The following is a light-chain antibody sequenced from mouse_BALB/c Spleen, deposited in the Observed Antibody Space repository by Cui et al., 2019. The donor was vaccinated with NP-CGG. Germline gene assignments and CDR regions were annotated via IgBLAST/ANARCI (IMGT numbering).Light chain of an antibody. CDR3: ALWYSNHWV. J-gene: IGLJ1*01. Sequence: QAVVTQESVLTTSPGETVTLTCRSSTGAVITSNYANWVQEKPDHLFTGLIGGTNNRVPGVPARFSGSLIGDKAALTITGAQTGDEAIYFCALWYSNHWVFGGGTKLTVL. V-gene: IGLV1*01. CDR2: GTN. CDR1: TGAVITSNY.